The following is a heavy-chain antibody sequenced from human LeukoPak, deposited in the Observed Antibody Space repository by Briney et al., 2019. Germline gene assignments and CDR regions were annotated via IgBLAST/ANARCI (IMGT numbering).Heavy chain of an antibody. CDR3: AKDTTFHFDY. V-gene: IGHV3-23*01. J-gene: IGHJ4*02. Sequence: GGSLRLSCAASGFTFNNYAMNWVRQAPGKGLEWVSTISGFGGSTYYADSVKGRFTISRDNSKNTVFLQMNSLRAEDTAVYYCAKDTTFHFDYWGQGTLATVSS. CDR2: ISGFGGST. CDR1: GFTFNNYA. D-gene: IGHD1-1*01.